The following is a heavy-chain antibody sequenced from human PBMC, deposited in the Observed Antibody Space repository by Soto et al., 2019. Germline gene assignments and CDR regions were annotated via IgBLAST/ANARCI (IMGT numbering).Heavy chain of an antibody. CDR3: ARSGGGYCSGGSCYRPRDAFDI. J-gene: IGHJ3*02. D-gene: IGHD2-15*01. V-gene: IGHV3-33*01. CDR1: GFTFSSYG. CDR2: IWYDGSNK. Sequence: QVQLVESGGGVVQPGRSLRLSCAASGFTFSSYGMHWVRQAPGKGLEWVAVIWYDGSNKYYADSVKGRFTISRDNSKNTLYLQMNSLRAEDTAVYYCARSGGGYCSGGSCYRPRDAFDIWGQGTMVTVSS.